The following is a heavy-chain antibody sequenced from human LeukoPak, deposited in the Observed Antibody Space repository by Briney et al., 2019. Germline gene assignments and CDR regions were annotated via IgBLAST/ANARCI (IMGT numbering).Heavy chain of an antibody. V-gene: IGHV4-38-2*01. D-gene: IGHD6-19*01. CDR2: IYHSGST. CDR1: GYSISSGYY. CDR3: ARRGSGWEVYYFDY. Sequence: SETLSLTXAVSGYSISSGYYWGWIRQPPGKGLEWIGSIYHSGSTYYNPSLKSRVTISVDTSKNQFSLKLSSVTAADTAVYYCARRGSGWEVYYFDYWGQGTLVTVSS. J-gene: IGHJ4*02.